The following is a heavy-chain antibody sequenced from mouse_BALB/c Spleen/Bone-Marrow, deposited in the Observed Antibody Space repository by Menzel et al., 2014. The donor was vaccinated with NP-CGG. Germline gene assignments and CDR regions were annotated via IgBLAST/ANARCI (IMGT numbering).Heavy chain of an antibody. Sequence: EAKLMESGTVLARPGASVKMSCKASGYSFTSYWMHWVKQRPGQGLAWIGAIYPGNSDTTYKQKFKCKAKLTAITSASTAYMELSSLTNEDSAVYYCTFLVKEDFAYWGQGTMVTVSA. CDR2: IYPGNSDT. J-gene: IGHJ3*01. V-gene: IGHV1-5*01. D-gene: IGHD2-10*02. CDR3: TFLVKEDFAY. CDR1: GYSFTSYW.